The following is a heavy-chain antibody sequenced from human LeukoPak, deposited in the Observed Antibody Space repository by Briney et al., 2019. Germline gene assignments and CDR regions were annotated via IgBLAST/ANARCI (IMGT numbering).Heavy chain of an antibody. D-gene: IGHD6-13*01. J-gene: IGHJ5*02. CDR2: ISSSGSTI. CDR1: GFTFSSYG. V-gene: IGHV3-48*04. Sequence: GGSLRLSCAASGFTFSSYGMHWVRQAPGKGLEWVSYISSSGSTIYYADSVKGRFTISRDNAKNSLYLQMNSLRVEDTAVYYCARDSSGWYHWFDPWGQGTLVTVSS. CDR3: ARDSSGWYHWFDP.